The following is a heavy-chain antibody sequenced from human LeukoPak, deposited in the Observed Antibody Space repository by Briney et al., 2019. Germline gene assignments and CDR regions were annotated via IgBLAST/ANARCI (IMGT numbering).Heavy chain of an antibody. CDR1: GHTLAELT. D-gene: IGHD1-26*01. CDR3: GASEAGGTDAFDI. Sequence: ASVKVSCKVSGHTLAELTMHWVRQAPRKGLEWMGGFDPEDGETIYAQKFQGKVTMTEDTSTDTAYLELSSLRSEDTAVYYCGASEAGGTDAFDIWGQGTMVTVSS. CDR2: FDPEDGET. J-gene: IGHJ3*02. V-gene: IGHV1-24*01.